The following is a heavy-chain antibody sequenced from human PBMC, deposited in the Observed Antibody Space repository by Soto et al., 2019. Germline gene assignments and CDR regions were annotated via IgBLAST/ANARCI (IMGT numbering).Heavy chain of an antibody. J-gene: IGHJ3*02. CDR1: GFTFSSYW. V-gene: IGHV3-74*01. CDR2: INSDGSST. D-gene: IGHD3-16*02. Sequence: GGSLRLSCAASGFTFSSYWMHWVRQAPGKGLVWVSRINSDGSSTSYADSVKGRFTISRDNAKNTLYLQMNSLRAEDTAVYYCARATSTFGGVIESYDAFDIWGQGTMVTVSS. CDR3: ARATSTFGGVIESYDAFDI.